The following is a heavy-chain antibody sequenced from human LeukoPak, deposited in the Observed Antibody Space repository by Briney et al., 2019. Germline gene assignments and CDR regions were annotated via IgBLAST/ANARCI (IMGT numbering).Heavy chain of an antibody. CDR1: EFTFSTYS. D-gene: IGHD5-12*01. J-gene: IGHJ4*02. Sequence: GGSLRLSCAASEFTFSTYSMNWVRQAPGKGLEWVSSISSGSTYIYYADSVKGRFTISRDNAKNSLYLQMNSLRAEDTAVYYCARVNEWDSGYDLIPFDYWGQGTLVTVSS. V-gene: IGHV3-21*01. CDR2: ISSGSTYI. CDR3: ARVNEWDSGYDLIPFDY.